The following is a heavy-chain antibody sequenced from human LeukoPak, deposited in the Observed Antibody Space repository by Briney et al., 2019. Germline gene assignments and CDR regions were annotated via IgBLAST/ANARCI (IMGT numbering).Heavy chain of an antibody. J-gene: IGHJ4*02. CDR2: INSDGGSA. Sequence: PGGSLRLSCAASGFTFSDYWMHWVRQAPGKGLVWVSRINSDGGSATYADSVKGRFTISRDNAKNTLYLQMNSLRAEDTAVYYCAIGGYALGWGQGTLVTVSS. CDR3: AIGGYALG. D-gene: IGHD3-16*01. V-gene: IGHV3-74*01. CDR1: GFTFSDYW.